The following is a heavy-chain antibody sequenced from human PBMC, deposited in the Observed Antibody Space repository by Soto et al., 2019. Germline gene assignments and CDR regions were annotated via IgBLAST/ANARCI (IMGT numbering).Heavy chain of an antibody. CDR2: INHSGST. J-gene: IGHJ5*02. CDR3: ARGGRGSFYYYDSSGYYRSYNWFDP. D-gene: IGHD3-22*01. CDR1: GGSFSGYY. Sequence: SETLSLTCAVYGGSFSGYYWSWIRQPPGKGLEWIGEINHSGSTNYNPSLKSRVTISVDTSKNQFSLKLSSVTAADTAVYYCARGGRGSFYYYDSSGYYRSYNWFDPWGQGTLVTVSS. V-gene: IGHV4-34*01.